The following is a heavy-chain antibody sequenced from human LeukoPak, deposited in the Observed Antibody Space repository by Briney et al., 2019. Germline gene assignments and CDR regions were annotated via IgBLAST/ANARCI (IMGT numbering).Heavy chain of an antibody. CDR1: GFPLTNYA. V-gene: IGHV3-23*01. CDR3: AKAGWVTNADAVW. J-gene: IGHJ4*02. CDR2: IRGRGET. D-gene: IGHD3-3*01. Sequence: GGPLRLSCAASGFPLTNYAMSWPRDAPAGGREWGSSIRGRGETLHADSGRGRFILSRNDSRNKVYLQMDNLRVEESAIYYCAKAGWVTNADAVWWGQGTQVSVSS.